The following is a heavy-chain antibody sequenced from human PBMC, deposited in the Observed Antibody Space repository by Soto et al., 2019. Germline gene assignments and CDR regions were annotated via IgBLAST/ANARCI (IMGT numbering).Heavy chain of an antibody. J-gene: IGHJ6*02. CDR3: VHRHYYGSGRLDVEG. Sequence: QITLKESGPTLVRPTETLTLTCSFSGFSFSTTGMGVGWVRQPPGEALEWLALLYWADDKRYSPSLKSRLTITAGTTKNQVVLIMTSMDVVDTATYYCVHRHYYGSGRLDVEGWGQGITVTVSS. V-gene: IGHV2-5*02. CDR2: LYWADDK. CDR1: GFSFSTTGMG. D-gene: IGHD3-10*01.